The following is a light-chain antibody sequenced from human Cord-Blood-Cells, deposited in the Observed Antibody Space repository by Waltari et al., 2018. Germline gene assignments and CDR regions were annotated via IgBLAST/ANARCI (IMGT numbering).Light chain of an antibody. Sequence: QSALTQPASVSGSPGQSITISCTGTRSDVGGYNYCPWYQQHPGKAPKPIIYEVSIRPSGVSNRFSGSKSGNTASLTISGLQAEDEADYYCSSYTSSSTVVFGGGTKLTVL. CDR3: SSYTSSSTVV. V-gene: IGLV2-14*01. J-gene: IGLJ2*01. CDR1: RSDVGGYNY. CDR2: EVS.